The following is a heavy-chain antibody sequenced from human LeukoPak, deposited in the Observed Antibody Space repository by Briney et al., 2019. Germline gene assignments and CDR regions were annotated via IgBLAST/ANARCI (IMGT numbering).Heavy chain of an antibody. CDR3: ARGYYDSSGFSLAWYSDL. Sequence: ASVKVSCKASGYTFTSYDINWVRQATGQGLEWMGWMNPNSGNTGYAQKFQGRVTMTRNTSISTAYMELSSLRSEDTAVYYCARGYYDSSGFSLAWYSDLGGRGPLVTVSS. CDR2: MNPNSGNT. V-gene: IGHV1-8*01. J-gene: IGHJ2*01. CDR1: GYTFTSYD. D-gene: IGHD3-22*01.